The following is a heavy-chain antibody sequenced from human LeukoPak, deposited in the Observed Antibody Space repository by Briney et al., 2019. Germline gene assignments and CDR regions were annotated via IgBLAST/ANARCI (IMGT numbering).Heavy chain of an antibody. Sequence: QAGGSLRLPCAASGFTFSDYYMSWIRQASGKGLEWVSYISSSGSTIYYADSVKGRFTISRDNAKNSLYLQMNSLRAEDTAVYYCARDLSDTAYYYYYGMDVWGQGTTVTVSS. J-gene: IGHJ6*02. D-gene: IGHD5-18*01. CDR1: GFTFSDYY. CDR2: ISSSGSTI. V-gene: IGHV3-11*01. CDR3: ARDLSDTAYYYYYGMDV.